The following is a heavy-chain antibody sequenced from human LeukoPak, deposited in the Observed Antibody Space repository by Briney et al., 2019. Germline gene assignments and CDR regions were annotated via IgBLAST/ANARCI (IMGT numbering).Heavy chain of an antibody. Sequence: SETLSLTCTVSGCSISSYYWSWIRQPPGKGLEWIGYIYHIGSTNYNPSLKSRVTISEDTSKNQFSLRLSSVTAADTAVYYCTRDLAAAGTIDPWGQGTLVTVSS. D-gene: IGHD6-13*01. CDR3: TRDLAAAGTIDP. J-gene: IGHJ5*02. CDR1: GCSISSYY. CDR2: IYHIGST. V-gene: IGHV4-59*01.